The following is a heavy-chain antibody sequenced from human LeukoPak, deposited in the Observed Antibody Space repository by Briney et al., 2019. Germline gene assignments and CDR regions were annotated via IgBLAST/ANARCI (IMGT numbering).Heavy chain of an antibody. Sequence: GGSLRLSCAASGFTVSSNYMSWVRQAPGKGLEWGSVIYSGGSTYYADSVKGRFTISRDNSKNTMSLQMNSLRAEDTALYYCAKASNSGYFYGSGRYENWFDAWGQGTLVTVSS. CDR2: IYSGGST. V-gene: IGHV3-66*01. D-gene: IGHD3-10*01. CDR3: AKASNSGYFYGSGRYENWFDA. CDR1: GFTVSSNY. J-gene: IGHJ5*02.